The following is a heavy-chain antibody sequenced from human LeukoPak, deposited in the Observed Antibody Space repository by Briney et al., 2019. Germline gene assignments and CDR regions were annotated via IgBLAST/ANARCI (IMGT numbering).Heavy chain of an antibody. D-gene: IGHD5-12*01. CDR2: IYHSGST. Sequence: SETLSLTCAVSGGSISSGGYSWSWLRQPPGKGLEWIGYIYHSGSTYYNPSLKSRVTISVDRSKNQFSLKLSSVTAADTAVYYGARAAVSYDRFPFDPWGQGTLVTVSS. J-gene: IGHJ5*02. CDR1: GGSISSGGYS. V-gene: IGHV4-30-2*01. CDR3: ARAAVSYDRFPFDP.